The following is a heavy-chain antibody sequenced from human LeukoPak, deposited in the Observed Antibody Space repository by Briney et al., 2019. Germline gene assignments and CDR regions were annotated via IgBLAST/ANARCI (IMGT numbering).Heavy chain of an antibody. D-gene: IGHD1-26*01. CDR1: GYTLTDYY. J-gene: IGHJ4*02. Sequence: GASVKVSCKASGYTLTDYYMHWVRQAPGQGLEWMGRINPDSGGTNYAQKFQGRVTMTRDTSISTVYMELSRLRSEDTAVYYCAREDRVGATIDYWGQGTLVTVSS. V-gene: IGHV1-2*06. CDR2: INPDSGGT. CDR3: AREDRVGATIDY.